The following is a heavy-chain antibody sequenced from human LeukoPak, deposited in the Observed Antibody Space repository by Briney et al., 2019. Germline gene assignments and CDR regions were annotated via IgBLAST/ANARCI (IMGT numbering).Heavy chain of an antibody. CDR3: AREHSATSSWYFFDY. CDR1: AYTFTGHY. Sequence: ASVKVSCKASAYTFTGHYMHWVRQAPGQGLEWMGWINANTGGTNYAQKFQGRVTMTRDTSISTAYMELSRLRADDTAVFYCAREHSATSSWYFFDYWGQGTLVTVSS. CDR2: INANTGGT. D-gene: IGHD6-13*01. J-gene: IGHJ4*02. V-gene: IGHV1-2*02.